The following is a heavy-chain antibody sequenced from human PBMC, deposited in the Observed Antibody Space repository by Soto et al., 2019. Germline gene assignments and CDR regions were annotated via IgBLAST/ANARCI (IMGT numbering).Heavy chain of an antibody. CDR2: ISSDGSTT. Sequence: EVQLVESGGGLVHPGGSLRLSCVASGFTFSGYWMNWVRQTPGKGLLWVSRISSDGSTTDYANSVKGRFTVSRDNAESTLYLQMNSLRAEDTAVYYCVSFNFDSPLRSTWGQGTLVTVSS. CDR3: VSFNFDSPLRST. V-gene: IGHV3-74*01. J-gene: IGHJ4*02. CDR1: GFTFSGYW. D-gene: IGHD3-9*01.